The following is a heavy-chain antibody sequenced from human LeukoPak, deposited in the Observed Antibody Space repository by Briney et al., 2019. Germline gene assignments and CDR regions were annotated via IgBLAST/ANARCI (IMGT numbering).Heavy chain of an antibody. J-gene: IGHJ4*02. Sequence: ASVTVSYKVSGYTLTELSMHWVRQAPGKGLEWMGGFDPEDGETIYAQKFQGRVTMTEDTSTDTAYMELSSPRSEDTAVYYCATEARRGYSGYDYLPFDYWGQGTLVTVSS. CDR3: ATEARRGYSGYDYLPFDY. CDR1: GYTLTELS. CDR2: FDPEDGET. D-gene: IGHD5-12*01. V-gene: IGHV1-24*01.